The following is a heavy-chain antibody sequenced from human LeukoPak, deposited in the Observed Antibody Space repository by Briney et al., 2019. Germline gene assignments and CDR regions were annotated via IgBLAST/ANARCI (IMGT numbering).Heavy chain of an antibody. V-gene: IGHV4-38-2*01. CDR3: ARVSMVRGVILDY. CDR2: IYHSGST. Sequence: SETLSLTCAVSGYSISSGYYWGWIRQPPGKGLEWIGSIYHSGSTYYNPSLKSRVTISVDTSKNQFPLKLSSVTAADTAVYYCARVSMVRGVILDYWGQGTLVTVSS. J-gene: IGHJ4*02. CDR1: GYSISSGYY. D-gene: IGHD3-10*01.